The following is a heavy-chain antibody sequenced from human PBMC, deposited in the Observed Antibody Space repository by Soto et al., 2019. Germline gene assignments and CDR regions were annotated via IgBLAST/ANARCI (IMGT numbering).Heavy chain of an antibody. V-gene: IGHV1-69*06. CDR1: GGTFSSYA. D-gene: IGHD3-10*01. Sequence: QVQLVQSGAEVKKPGSSVKVSCKASGGTFSSYALNWVRQAPGQVLEWMGGIIPMYGPAKYAQKFQGRVTITAEKTTSTAYLHLSSLRSEDTAVYYCVKVSSMVRGVIDNGFDHWGQGTLVTVSS. CDR3: VKVSSMVRGVIDNGFDH. J-gene: IGHJ5*02. CDR2: IIPMYGPA.